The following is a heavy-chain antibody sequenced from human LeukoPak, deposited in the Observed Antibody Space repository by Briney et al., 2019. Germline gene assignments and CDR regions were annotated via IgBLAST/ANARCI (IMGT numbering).Heavy chain of an antibody. CDR1: GGSFSGYY. CDR3: ARDARGWRQFDY. V-gene: IGHV4-34*01. J-gene: IGHJ4*02. CDR2: INHSGST. Sequence: PSETLSLTCAVYGGSFSGYYWSWIRQPPGKGLEWIGEINHSGSTNYNPSLKSRVTISVDTSKNQFSLKLSSVTAADMAVYYCARDARGWRQFDYWGQGTLVTVSS. D-gene: IGHD6-19*01.